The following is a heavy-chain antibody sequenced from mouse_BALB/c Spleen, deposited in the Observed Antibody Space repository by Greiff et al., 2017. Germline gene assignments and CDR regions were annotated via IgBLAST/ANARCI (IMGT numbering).Heavy chain of an antibody. CDR3: NGPYYAMDY. Sequence: VQLQQSGAELVRSGASVKLSCTASGFNIKDYYMHWVKQRPEQGLEWIGWIDPENGDTEYAPKFQGKATMTADTSSNTAYLQLSSLTSEDTAVYYCNGPYYAMDYWGQGTSVTVSS. CDR1: GFNIKDYY. V-gene: IGHV14-4*02. J-gene: IGHJ4*01. CDR2: IDPENGDT.